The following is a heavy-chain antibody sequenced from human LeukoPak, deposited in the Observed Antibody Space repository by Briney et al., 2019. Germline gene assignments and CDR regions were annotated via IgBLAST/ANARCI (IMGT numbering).Heavy chain of an antibody. Sequence: SETLSLTCTVSGGSISSYYWSWFRQPPGKGLEWIGYIYTSGSTNYNPSLKSRVTISVDTSKNQFSLKLSSVTAADTAVYYCARLLAYHSSRTFDPWGQGTLVTVSS. J-gene: IGHJ5*02. CDR2: IYTSGST. D-gene: IGHD6-13*01. V-gene: IGHV4-4*09. CDR1: GGSISSYY. CDR3: ARLLAYHSSRTFDP.